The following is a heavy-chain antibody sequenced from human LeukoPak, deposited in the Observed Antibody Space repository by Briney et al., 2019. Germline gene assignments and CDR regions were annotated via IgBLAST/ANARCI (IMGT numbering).Heavy chain of an antibody. D-gene: IGHD3-22*01. J-gene: IGHJ3*02. Sequence: ASVKVSCKVSGYTLTELSMHWVRQAPGKGLEWMGGFDPEDGETIYAQKFQGRVTMTEDTSTDTAYMALSSLRSEDTAVYYCAAVKTFYYDSTGYYFPLNAFDIWGQGTMVTVPS. V-gene: IGHV1-24*01. CDR1: GYTLTELS. CDR2: FDPEDGET. CDR3: AAVKTFYYDSTGYYFPLNAFDI.